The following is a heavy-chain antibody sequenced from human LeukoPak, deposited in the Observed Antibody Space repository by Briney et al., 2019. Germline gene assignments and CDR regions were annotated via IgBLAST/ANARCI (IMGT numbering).Heavy chain of an antibody. CDR1: GFTFSSYA. CDR2: ISAGGDTP. J-gene: IGHJ4*02. CDR3: AKRRYCSSISCHDFDY. Sequence: GGSLRLSCAASGFTFSSYAMNWDRQAPGKGPEWVSAISAGGDTPYYADSAKGRFTISRDNSKNTVYLQMNSLRAGDTAVYYCAKRRYCSSISCHDFDYWGQGTLVTVSS. D-gene: IGHD2-2*01. V-gene: IGHV3-23*01.